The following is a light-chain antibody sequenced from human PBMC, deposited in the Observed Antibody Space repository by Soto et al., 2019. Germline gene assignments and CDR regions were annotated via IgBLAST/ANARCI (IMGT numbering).Light chain of an antibody. CDR2: DVS. J-gene: IGLJ1*01. CDR1: SSDVGGYHY. CDR3: SLYTSSITYV. V-gene: IGLV2-14*01. Sequence: QSALTQPASVSGSPGQSITISCTGTSSDVGGYHYVSWYQQYPGKAPKVMIYDVSNRPSGVSNRFSGSKSGTTASLTISGLQAEDEADYYCSLYTSSITYVFGTGTELTVL.